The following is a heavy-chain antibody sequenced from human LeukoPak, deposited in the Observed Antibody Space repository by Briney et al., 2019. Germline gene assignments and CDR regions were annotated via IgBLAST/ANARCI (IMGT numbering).Heavy chain of an antibody. CDR1: GFTFSDYY. CDR3: ASLVDTTMVFDY. CDR2: MRSSGSSI. J-gene: IGHJ4*02. D-gene: IGHD5-18*01. V-gene: IGHV3-11*01. Sequence: GGSLRLSCVASGFTFSDYYMGWIRPAPGKGLAWVSYMRSSGSSIYYADSVKGRFTISRDNAKNSRYLQMNSLRAEDTAVYYCASLVDTTMVFDYWGQGTLVTVSS.